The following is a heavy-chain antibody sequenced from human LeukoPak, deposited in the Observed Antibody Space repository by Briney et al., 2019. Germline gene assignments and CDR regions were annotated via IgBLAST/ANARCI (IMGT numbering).Heavy chain of an antibody. CDR3: ARVRSTDYYGSGSSPNNRPFDY. CDR1: GYTFTGYY. D-gene: IGHD3-10*01. CDR2: INPNSGGT. Sequence: ASVKVSCKASGYTFTGYYIHWVRQAPGQGLEWMGWINPNSGGTNYAQKFQGRVTMSRDTSISTAYMELSRLRSDDTAVYYCARVRSTDYYGSGSSPNNRPFDYWGQGTLITVSS. J-gene: IGHJ4*02. V-gene: IGHV1-2*02.